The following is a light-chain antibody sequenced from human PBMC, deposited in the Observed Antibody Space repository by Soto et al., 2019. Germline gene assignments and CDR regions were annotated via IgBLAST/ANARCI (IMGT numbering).Light chain of an antibody. CDR1: QGVANY. J-gene: IGKJ1*01. CDR2: GVS. CDR3: QHYRSAQMT. Sequence: DIQMTQSPSSLSASVGDRVTITCRASQGVANYLGWYQQKPGKVPKALIYGVSTLQSGVPSRFSGSGSDTDFTLTISSLQPEDAATYYCQHYRSAQMTFGQGTNVEIK. V-gene: IGKV1-27*01.